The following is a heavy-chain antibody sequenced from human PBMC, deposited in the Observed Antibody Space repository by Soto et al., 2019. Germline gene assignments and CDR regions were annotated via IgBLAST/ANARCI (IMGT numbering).Heavy chain of an antibody. CDR1: GGSISSGGYY. CDR2: IYYSGST. J-gene: IGHJ6*02. V-gene: IGHV4-31*03. CDR3: ARGEYYCSSTSCYREYYYYYGMDV. D-gene: IGHD2-2*02. Sequence: LSLTCTVSGGSISSGGYYWSWIRQHPGKGLEWIGYIYYSGSTYYNPSLKSRVTISVDTSKNQFSLKLSSVTAADTAVYYCARGEYYCSSTSCYREYYYYYGMDVWGQGTTVTVSS.